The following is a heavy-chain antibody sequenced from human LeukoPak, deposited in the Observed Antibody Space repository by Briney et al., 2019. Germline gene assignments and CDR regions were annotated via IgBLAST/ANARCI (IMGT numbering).Heavy chain of an antibody. D-gene: IGHD5-18*01. J-gene: IGHJ4*02. V-gene: IGHV1-69*13. Sequence: ASVKVSCKASGGTFSSYAISWVRQAPGQGLEWMGGIIPIFGTANYAQKFQGRVTITADESTSTAYMELSRLRSEDTAVYYCASSVDTAMEWYYFDYWGQGTLVTVSS. CDR1: GGTFSSYA. CDR2: IIPIFGTA. CDR3: ASSVDTAMEWYYFDY.